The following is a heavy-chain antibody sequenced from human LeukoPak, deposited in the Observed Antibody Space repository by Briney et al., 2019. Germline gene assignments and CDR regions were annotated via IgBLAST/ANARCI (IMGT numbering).Heavy chain of an antibody. CDR3: ARGVRAPIDY. Sequence: GGSLRLSCAASGFSFRDYWMSWVRQAPGKGLEWVADIEPDGSGKTYVDSVKGRFTISRDNAQQSLYLQMDTLTAEDTAVYYCARGVRAPIDYWGQGTLVTVSS. CDR2: IEPDGSGK. J-gene: IGHJ4*02. D-gene: IGHD3-16*02. CDR1: GFSFRDYW. V-gene: IGHV3-7*01.